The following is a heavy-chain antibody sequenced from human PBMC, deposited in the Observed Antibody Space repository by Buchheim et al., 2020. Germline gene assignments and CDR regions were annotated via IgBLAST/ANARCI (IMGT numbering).Heavy chain of an antibody. Sequence: QVQLQESGPGLVKPSQTLSLTCTVSGGSVSNDDYYWSWIRQHPGRGLEWIGYTYYSGRTHYNPSPKSRITIYLDTSKNTFSLKLSAVTAADMAVYYCARAYYFSYYMDVWGRGTT. J-gene: IGHJ6*03. CDR1: GGSVSNDDYY. CDR2: TYYSGRT. V-gene: IGHV4-31*03. CDR3: ARAYYFSYYMDV.